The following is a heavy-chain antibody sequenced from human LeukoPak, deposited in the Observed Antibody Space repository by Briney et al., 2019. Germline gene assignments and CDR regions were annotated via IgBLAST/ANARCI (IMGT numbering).Heavy chain of an antibody. J-gene: IGHJ4*02. CDR3: TRGREDYYGSGSYFPPSAASY. CDR1: GFTFSSYG. V-gene: IGHV3-49*05. D-gene: IGHD3-10*01. CDR2: IRSKAYGGTT. Sequence: KAGRSLRLSCAASGFTFSSYGMHWFRQAPGKGLEWVGFIRSKAYGGTTEYAASVKGRFTISRDDSKSIAYLQMNSLKTEDTAVYYCTRGREDYYGSGSYFPPSAASYWGQGTLVTVSS.